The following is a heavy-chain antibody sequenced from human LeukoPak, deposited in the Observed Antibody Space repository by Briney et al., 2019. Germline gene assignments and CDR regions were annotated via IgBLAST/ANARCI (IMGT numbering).Heavy chain of an antibody. CDR1: IGSFSGYY. D-gene: IGHD5-24*01. Sequence: SETLSLTCAVYIGSFSGYYWSWIRQPPGKGLEWIGEINHSGSTSYNPSVKSRVTISVDTSKNQFSLNLRPVTAADTAVYYCARGIWRDGYNSGAFDIWAQGTMVTVSS. CDR3: ARGIWRDGYNSGAFDI. CDR2: INHSGST. V-gene: IGHV4-34*01. J-gene: IGHJ3*02.